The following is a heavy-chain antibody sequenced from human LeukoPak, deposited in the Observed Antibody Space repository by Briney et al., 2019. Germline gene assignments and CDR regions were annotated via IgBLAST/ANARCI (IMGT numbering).Heavy chain of an antibody. CDR3: ARDQDIAAAGSPFDY. Sequence: GASVKVSCKASGGTFSSYAISWVRQAPGQGLEWMGGIIPIFGTANYAQKFQGRVTITADESTSTAYMELSSLRSEDTAVYYCARDQDIAAAGSPFDYWGQGTLVTVSS. CDR1: GGTFSSYA. D-gene: IGHD6-13*01. J-gene: IGHJ4*02. CDR2: IIPIFGTA. V-gene: IGHV1-69*13.